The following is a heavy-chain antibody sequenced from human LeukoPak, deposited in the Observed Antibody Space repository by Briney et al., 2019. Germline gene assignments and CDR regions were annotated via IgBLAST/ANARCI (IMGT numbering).Heavy chain of an antibody. D-gene: IGHD2-2*01. J-gene: IGHJ4*02. V-gene: IGHV3-23*01. CDR3: AKGPLVPSATYFFDY. CDR1: GFTFSTYA. Sequence: GGSLRLSCAASGFTFSTYAMGWVRQAPGKGLEWVSAISGSGGSTYYADSVKGRFTVSRDNSRNTLYLQMNSLTAEDTAVYYCAKGPLVPSATYFFDYWGQGTLVAVSS. CDR2: ISGSGGST.